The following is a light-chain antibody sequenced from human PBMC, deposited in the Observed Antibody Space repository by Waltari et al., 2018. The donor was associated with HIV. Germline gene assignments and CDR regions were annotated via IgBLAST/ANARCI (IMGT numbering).Light chain of an antibody. V-gene: IGLV1-51*01. CDR1: SSNVATHY. Sequence: QSVLTQPPSVSATPGQKVTISCSGSSSNVATHYVSGYQHFPGTVPKVLIYDNHKRSSGIPDRVSGSKSGTSATLDISGLQTGDEAHYYCGTWDTSLSAWIFGTGTKVTVL. J-gene: IGLJ1*01. CDR2: DNH. CDR3: GTWDTSLSAWI.